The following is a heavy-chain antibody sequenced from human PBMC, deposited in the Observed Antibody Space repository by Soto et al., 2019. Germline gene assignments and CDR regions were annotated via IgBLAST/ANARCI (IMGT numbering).Heavy chain of an antibody. D-gene: IGHD3-22*01. J-gene: IGHJ4*02. CDR1: GYTFTSYY. V-gene: IGHV1-46*01. CDR3: ARDQGEYYDTSGYIPLWLLGYFDY. CDR2: INPSDGST. Sequence: ASVKVSCQASGYTFTSYYMHWVRQAPGQGLEWMGIINPSDGSTSYAQKFQGRVTMTRDTSTSTVYMELSSLRSEDTAVYYCARDQGEYYDTSGYIPLWLLGYFDYWGQGTLVTVSS.